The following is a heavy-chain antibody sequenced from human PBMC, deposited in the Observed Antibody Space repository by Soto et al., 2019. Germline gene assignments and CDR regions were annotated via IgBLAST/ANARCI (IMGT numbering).Heavy chain of an antibody. Sequence: ASVKVSCKASGYTFTSYAMHWVRQAPRQRLEWMGWINAGNGNTKYSQKFQGRVTITRDTSASTAYMELSSLRSEDTAVYYCARGITLPNPLDYWGQGTLVTVSS. CDR2: INAGNGNT. V-gene: IGHV1-3*01. D-gene: IGHD1-20*01. CDR1: GYTFTSYA. J-gene: IGHJ4*02. CDR3: ARGITLPNPLDY.